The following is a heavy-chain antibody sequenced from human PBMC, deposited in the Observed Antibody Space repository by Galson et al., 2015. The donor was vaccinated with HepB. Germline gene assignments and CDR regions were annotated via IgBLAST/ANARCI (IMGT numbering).Heavy chain of an antibody. CDR2: SSSII. D-gene: IGHD2-15*01. V-gene: IGHV3-48*01. Sequence: SSSIIYYADSVRGRFTISRDNAKNSLYLQMNSLRAVVSSVYYCARGEGYCSGGSCYYDYWGQGTLVTASS. CDR3: ARGEGYCSGGSCYYDY. J-gene: IGHJ4*02.